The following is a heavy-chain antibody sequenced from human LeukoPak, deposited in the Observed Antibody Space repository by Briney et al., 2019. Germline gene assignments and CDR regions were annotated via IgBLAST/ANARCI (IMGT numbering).Heavy chain of an antibody. V-gene: IGHV3-74*01. CDR2: IKGDGSST. CDR3: ARGPTDVLLWFGEQYYYYYGMDV. D-gene: IGHD3-10*01. J-gene: IGHJ6*02. CDR1: GFTFSSYW. Sequence: GGSLRLSCAASGFTFSSYWMHWVRQAPGKGPVWVSRIKGDGSSTSYADSVKGRFTISRDNAKNTLYLQMNSLRAEDTAVYYCARGPTDVLLWFGEQYYYYYGMDVWGQGTTVTVSS.